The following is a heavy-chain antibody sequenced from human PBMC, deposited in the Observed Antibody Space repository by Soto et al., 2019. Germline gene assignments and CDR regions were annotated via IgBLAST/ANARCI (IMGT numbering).Heavy chain of an antibody. CDR3: ARASQWLAPRRYFDY. V-gene: IGHV4-59*01. D-gene: IGHD6-19*01. CDR1: GGSISSYY. J-gene: IGHJ4*02. CDR2: IYYSGST. Sequence: SETLSLTCTVSGGSISSYYWSWIRQPPGKGLEWIGYIYYSGSTNYNPSLKSRVTISVDTSKNQFSLKLSSVTAADTAVYYCARASQWLAPRRYFDYWGQGTQVTVSS.